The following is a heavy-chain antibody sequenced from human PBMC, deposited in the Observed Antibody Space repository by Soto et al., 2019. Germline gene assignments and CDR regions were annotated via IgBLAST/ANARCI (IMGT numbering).Heavy chain of an antibody. CDR3: ARAASEQYYYGSGNYYYYGMDV. CDR1: GGTFSSYA. CDR2: IIPIFGTA. D-gene: IGHD3-10*01. V-gene: IGHV1-69*01. J-gene: IGHJ6*02. Sequence: QVQLVQSGAEVKKPGSSVKVSCKASGGTFSSYAISWVRQAPGQGLEWMGGIIPIFGTANYAQKFQGRVTITADESTSTAYMELSSLRSEDTAVYYCARAASEQYYYGSGNYYYYGMDVWGQGTTVTVSS.